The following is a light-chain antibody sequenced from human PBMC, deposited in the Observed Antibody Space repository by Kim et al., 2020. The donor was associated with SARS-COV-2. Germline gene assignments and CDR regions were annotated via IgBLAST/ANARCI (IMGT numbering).Light chain of an antibody. CDR3: AAWDKSLNGRI. J-gene: IGLJ2*01. CDR1: DSNTESKT. Sequence: GKRVAKSCPGRDSNTESKTVNWYQESPGKAPRPIMNANDHRRSGCPDLFSGSRSGTSASLAINGLQSEDAVDYYGAAWDKSLNGRIFGGGTKVTVL. CDR2: AND. V-gene: IGLV1-44*01.